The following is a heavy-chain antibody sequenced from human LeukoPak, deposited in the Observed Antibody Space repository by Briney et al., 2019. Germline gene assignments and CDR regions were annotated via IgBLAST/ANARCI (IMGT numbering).Heavy chain of an antibody. J-gene: IGHJ5*02. D-gene: IGHD3-22*01. CDR3: ARAREYYDSSGYSDNWFDP. V-gene: IGHV4-4*02. CDR1: GGSISSSNW. Sequence: SGTLSLTCAVSGGSISSSNWWSWVRQPPGKGLEWIGEIYHSGSTYYNPSLKSRVTISVDTSKNQFSLKLSSVTAADTAVYYCARAREYYDSSGYSDNWFDPWGQGTLVTVSS. CDR2: IYHSGST.